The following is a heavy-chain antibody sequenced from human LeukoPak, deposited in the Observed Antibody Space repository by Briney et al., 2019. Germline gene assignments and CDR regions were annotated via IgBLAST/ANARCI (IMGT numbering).Heavy chain of an antibody. CDR2: IYYSGST. CDR1: GGSISSGDYY. Sequence: PSQTLSLTCTVSGGSISSGDYYWSWIRQPPGKGLEWIGYIYYSGSTYYNPSLKSRVTISVDTSKNQFSLKLSSVTAADTAVYYCARAEAWGGPDHREDSSFDYWGQGTLVTVSS. V-gene: IGHV4-30-4*01. CDR3: ARAEAWGGPDHREDSSFDY. J-gene: IGHJ4*02. D-gene: IGHD3-16*01.